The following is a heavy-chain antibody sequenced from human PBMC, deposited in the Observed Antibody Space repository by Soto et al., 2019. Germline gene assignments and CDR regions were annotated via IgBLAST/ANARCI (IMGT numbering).Heavy chain of an antibody. CDR1: GYTFTNSG. CDR2: IGAYNGHT. V-gene: IGHV1-18*01. D-gene: IGHD3-22*01. J-gene: IGHJ6*02. CDR3: AREDYYDSSGYLPVRYYFGMDV. Sequence: ASVKVSCKASGYTFTNSGINWVRQAPGQGLEWMGWIGAYNGHTKYAQKLQGRVTMTTDTSTSTAYMELRSLKSDDTAVYYCAREDYYDSSGYLPVRYYFGMDVWGQGTTVTVSS.